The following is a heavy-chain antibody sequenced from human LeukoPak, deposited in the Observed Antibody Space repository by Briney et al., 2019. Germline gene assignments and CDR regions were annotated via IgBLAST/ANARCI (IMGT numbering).Heavy chain of an antibody. Sequence: SGPTLVKPAQTLTLTCTFSGFSLSTSGVGVGWIRQPPGKALEWLALIYWNDDKRYSPSLKSRLTITKDTSKNQVVLTMTNMDPVVTAAYYCAHFWSGYYVDYWGQGTLVTVSS. J-gene: IGHJ4*02. CDR3: AHFWSGYYVDY. D-gene: IGHD3-3*01. CDR1: GFSLSTSGVG. CDR2: IYWNDDK. V-gene: IGHV2-5*01.